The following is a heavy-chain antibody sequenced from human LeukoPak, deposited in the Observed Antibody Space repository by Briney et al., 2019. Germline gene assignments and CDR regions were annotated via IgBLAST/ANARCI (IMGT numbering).Heavy chain of an antibody. Sequence: ASVKVSCKASGYTFTGYYMHWVRQAPGQGLEWMGWINPNSGGTNYAQKFQGRVTMTRDTSISTAYMELSRLRSDDTAVYYCAREMDTAMVIAPDYWGQGTLVTVSS. CDR3: AREMDTAMVIAPDY. D-gene: IGHD5-18*01. CDR1: GYTFTGYY. CDR2: INPNSGGT. J-gene: IGHJ4*02. V-gene: IGHV1-2*02.